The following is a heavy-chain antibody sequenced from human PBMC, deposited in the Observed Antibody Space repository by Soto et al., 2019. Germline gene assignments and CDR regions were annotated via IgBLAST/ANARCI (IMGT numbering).Heavy chain of an antibody. D-gene: IGHD3-16*01. CDR3: AKGGIGHFDY. CDR1: GFTFSTYS. V-gene: IGHV3-23*01. CDR2: ISGSGDAT. Sequence: GGSLRLSCAASGFTFSTYSMTWVRQAPGKGLEWVSTISGSGDATYYADSVKGRFTISRDNSKNSLYLQMNTLRAEDTAVFYCAKGGIGHFDYRAQGTVVTVSS. J-gene: IGHJ4*02.